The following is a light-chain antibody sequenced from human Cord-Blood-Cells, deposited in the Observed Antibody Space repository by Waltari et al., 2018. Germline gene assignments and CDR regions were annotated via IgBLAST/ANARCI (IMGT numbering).Light chain of an antibody. CDR3: QQYDNLPTLT. V-gene: IGKV1-33*01. J-gene: IGKJ4*01. Sequence: DIQMTQSPSSLSASVGDRVTITCQASQDISNYLNWYQQKPAKAPKLLIYDASNLETGVPSRFSGSGSGTDFTFTISSLQPENIATYYCQQYDNLPTLTFGGGTKVVIK. CDR1: QDISNY. CDR2: DAS.